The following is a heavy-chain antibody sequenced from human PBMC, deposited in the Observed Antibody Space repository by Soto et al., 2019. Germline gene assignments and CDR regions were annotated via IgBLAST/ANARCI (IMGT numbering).Heavy chain of an antibody. Sequence: EVQLLESGGGLVQPGSLRLSCAASGFTFSSYAMSWVRQAPGKGLEWVSAISGSGGSTYYADSVKGRFTISRDNSKNTLYLQMNSLRAEDTAVYYCAKLVYYYYMDVWGKGTTVTVSS. CDR1: GFTFSSYA. V-gene: IGHV3-23*01. CDR2: ISGSGGST. J-gene: IGHJ6*03. CDR3: AKLVYYYYMDV.